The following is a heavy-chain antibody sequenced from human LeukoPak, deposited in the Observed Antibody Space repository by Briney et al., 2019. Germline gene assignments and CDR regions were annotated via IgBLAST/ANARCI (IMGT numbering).Heavy chain of an antibody. CDR2: ISAYNGNT. D-gene: IGHD2-8*01. J-gene: IGHJ6*02. CDR3: ARGQDIVLMVYASPMGV. CDR1: GGTFSSYA. V-gene: IGHV1-18*01. Sequence: ASVKVSCKASGGTFSSYAISWVRQAPGQGLEWMGWISAYNGNTNYAQKLQGRVTMTTDTSTSTAYMELRSLRSDDTAVYYCARGQDIVLMVYASPMGVWGQGTTVTVSS.